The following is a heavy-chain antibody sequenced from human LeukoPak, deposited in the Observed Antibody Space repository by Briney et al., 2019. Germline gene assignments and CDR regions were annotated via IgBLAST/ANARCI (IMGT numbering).Heavy chain of an antibody. CDR1: GGTFSSYA. CDR3: ARGSGWYGWFDP. V-gene: IGHV1-3*01. D-gene: IGHD6-19*01. CDR2: INAGNGNT. Sequence: GASVKVSCKASGGTFSSYAISWVRQAPGQRLEWMGWINAGNGNTKYSQKFQGRVTITRDTSASTAYMELSSLRSEDTAVYYCARGSGWYGWFDPWGQGTLVTVSS. J-gene: IGHJ5*02.